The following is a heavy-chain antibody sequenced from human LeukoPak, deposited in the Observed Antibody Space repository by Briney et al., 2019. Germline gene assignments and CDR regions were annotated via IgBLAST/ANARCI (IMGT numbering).Heavy chain of an antibody. Sequence: SETLSLTCTVFGGSISSSTSYWGWIRQPPGKGLEWIGSIYYSGSTYYNPSLKSRVTISVDTSKNQFSLKLTSVTAADTAVYYCARHHKVGSWFDPWGQGTLVTVSS. J-gene: IGHJ5*02. CDR1: GGSISSSTSY. V-gene: IGHV4-39*01. CDR2: IYYSGST. D-gene: IGHD1-26*01. CDR3: ARHHKVGSWFDP.